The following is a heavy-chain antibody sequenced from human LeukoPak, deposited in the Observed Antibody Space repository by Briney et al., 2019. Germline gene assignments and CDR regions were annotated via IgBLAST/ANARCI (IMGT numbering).Heavy chain of an antibody. CDR2: IYPGDSDT. CDR1: GYSFTSYW. CDR3: ARLHAYSSGWSGGNYFDY. J-gene: IGHJ4*02. V-gene: IGHV5-51*01. D-gene: IGHD6-19*01. Sequence: GESLKISCKGSGYSFTSYWIGWVRQMPGKGLEWMGIIYPGDSDTRYSPSFQGQVTISADKSISTAYLQWSSLKASDTAMYYCARLHAYSSGWSGGNYFDYWGQGTLVTVFS.